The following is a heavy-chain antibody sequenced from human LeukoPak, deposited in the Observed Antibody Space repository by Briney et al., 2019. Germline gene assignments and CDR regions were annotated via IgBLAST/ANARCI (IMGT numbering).Heavy chain of an antibody. CDR3: APPKYYGYFFDY. CDR2: ISGSGGST. CDR1: GFTFSSYA. V-gene: IGHV3-23*01. D-gene: IGHD3-10*01. Sequence: PGGSLRLSCAASGFTFSSYAMSWVRQAPGKGLEWVSAISGSGGSTYYADSVKGRFTISRDNSKNTLYLQMNSLRAEDTAVYYCAPPKYYGYFFDYWGQGTLVTVSS. J-gene: IGHJ4*02.